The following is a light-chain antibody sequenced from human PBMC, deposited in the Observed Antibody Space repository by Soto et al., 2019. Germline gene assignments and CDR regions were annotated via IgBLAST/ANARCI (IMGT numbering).Light chain of an antibody. J-gene: IGKJ4*01. CDR1: QSVSSSY. CDR2: GAS. CDR3: QQYGSSRLT. Sequence: EIVLTQSPGTLSLSPGERATLSCRARQSVSSSYLAWYQQKPGQAPRLLIYGASSRATGIPDRFSGSGSGTDFTLTISRLEPEDFAVYYCQQYGSSRLTFGGGTKVDIK. V-gene: IGKV3-20*01.